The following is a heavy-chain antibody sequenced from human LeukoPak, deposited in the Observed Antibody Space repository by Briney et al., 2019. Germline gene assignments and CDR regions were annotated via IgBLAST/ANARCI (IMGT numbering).Heavy chain of an antibody. CDR3: ARQSFVTTVTTPKGRDYGMDV. CDR2: IIPIFGTA. CDR1: GGTFSSYA. D-gene: IGHD4-17*01. Sequence: GASVKVSCKASGGTFSSYAISWVRQAPGQGLEWMGGIIPIFGTANYAQKFQGRVTITADESTSTAYMELSSLRSEDTAVYYCARQSFVTTVTTPKGRDYGMDVWGQGTTVTVSS. V-gene: IGHV1-69*13. J-gene: IGHJ6*02.